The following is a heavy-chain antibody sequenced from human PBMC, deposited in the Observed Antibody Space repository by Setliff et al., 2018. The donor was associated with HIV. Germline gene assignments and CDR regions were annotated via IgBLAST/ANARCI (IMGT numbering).Heavy chain of an antibody. CDR2: ISGSGGNT. D-gene: IGHD6-19*01. CDR1: GFTFSSYA. Sequence: TGGSLRLSCAASGFTFSSYAMSWVRQAPERGLEWVSAISGSGGNTYYADSVKGRFTISRDNSKNTLYLQMNSLRAEDTAVYYCAKEVLEIAVAASWGQGTLVTVSS. V-gene: IGHV3-23*01. CDR3: AKEVLEIAVAAS. J-gene: IGHJ4*02.